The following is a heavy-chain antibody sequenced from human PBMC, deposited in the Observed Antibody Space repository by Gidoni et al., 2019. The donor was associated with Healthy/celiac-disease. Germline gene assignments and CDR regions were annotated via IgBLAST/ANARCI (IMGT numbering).Heavy chain of an antibody. CDR2: IYHSGST. CDR1: GGSISSSNW. Sequence: QVPLQESGPGLVKPSGTLSPTCPVSGGSISSSNWWSWVRQPPGKGLEWMGEIYHSGSTNYNPSLKSRVTISVDKSKNQFSLKLSSVTAADTAMYYCARDYCSGGSCYGPWGQGTLVTVSS. J-gene: IGHJ5*02. D-gene: IGHD2-15*01. V-gene: IGHV4-4*02. CDR3: ARDYCSGGSCYGP.